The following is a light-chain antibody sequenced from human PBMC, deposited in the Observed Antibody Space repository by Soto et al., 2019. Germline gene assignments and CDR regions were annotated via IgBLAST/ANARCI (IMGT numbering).Light chain of an antibody. Sequence: QLTQSPSSLSASAGDRVTVTCRASHHIRYDLCQHQQKSGKAPKRLIYAASTLQNGAPSRFSGSGSGTEFTLTISSLQPEDFATYYCLQHNSYPLTFGGGTKVDIK. J-gene: IGKJ4*01. CDR3: LQHNSYPLT. CDR1: HHIRYD. CDR2: AAS. V-gene: IGKV1-17*01.